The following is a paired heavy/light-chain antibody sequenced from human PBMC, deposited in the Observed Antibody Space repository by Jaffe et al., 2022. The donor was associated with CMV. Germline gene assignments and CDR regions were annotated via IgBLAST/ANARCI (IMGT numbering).Light chain of an antibody. CDR2: QDS. J-gene: IGLJ3*02. CDR3: QAWDSSTYWV. CDR1: KLGDKY. Sequence: SYELTQPPSVSVSPGQTASITCSGDKLGDKYACWYQQKPGQSPVLVIYQDSKRPSGIPERFSGSNSGNTATLTISGTQAMDEADYYCQAWDSSTYWVFGGGTKLTVL. V-gene: IGLV3-1*01.
Heavy chain of an antibody. D-gene: IGHD2-2*01. Sequence: EVQLLESGGGLVQPGGSLRLSCAASGFTFSSYAMSWVRQAPGKGLEWVSAISGSGGSTYYADSVKGRFTISRDNSKNTLYLQMNSLRAEDTAVYYCAKEGPIVVVPAAHEYFQHWGQGTLVTVSS. V-gene: IGHV3-23*01. CDR1: GFTFSSYA. J-gene: IGHJ1*01. CDR2: ISGSGGST. CDR3: AKEGPIVVVPAAHEYFQH.